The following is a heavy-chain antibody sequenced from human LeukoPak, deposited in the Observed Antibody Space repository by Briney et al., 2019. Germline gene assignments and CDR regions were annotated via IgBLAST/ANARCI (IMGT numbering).Heavy chain of an antibody. D-gene: IGHD3-22*01. CDR3: AKDSSYYDSSGYFGPDY. V-gene: IGHV3-23*01. Sequence: ALRLSCEASGCTFSSYAMSGVRQAPGKGLHCVSATRGSGGSTYYADSVKGRLTTSRDNSKNTLYLQMNSLRAEDTAVYYCAKDSSYYDSSGYFGPDYWGQGTLVTVSS. J-gene: IGHJ4*02. CDR1: GCTFSSYA. CDR2: TRGSGGST.